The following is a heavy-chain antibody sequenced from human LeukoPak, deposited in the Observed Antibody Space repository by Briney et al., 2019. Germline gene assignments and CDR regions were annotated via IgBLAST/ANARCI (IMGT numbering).Heavy chain of an antibody. CDR3: ARGGIQVSGIDEFDS. D-gene: IGHD6-19*01. CDR1: GFTFIDYD. CDR2: IGIRGDT. J-gene: IGHJ4*02. Sequence: GGSLRLSCAASGFTFIDYDMHWVRHVIGKGLEWVSAIGIRGDTHYSGSVKGRFTISRENAESSLYLQMNSLRAEDTAVYYCARGGIQVSGIDEFDSWGQGTLVTVSS. V-gene: IGHV3-13*01.